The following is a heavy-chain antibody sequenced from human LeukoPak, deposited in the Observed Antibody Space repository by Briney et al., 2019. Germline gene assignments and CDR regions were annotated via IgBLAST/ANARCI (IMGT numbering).Heavy chain of an antibody. Sequence: SETLSLTCAVSGGSISSGGYSWSWIRQPPGKGXXWIGYIYHSGSTYYNPSLKSRVTISVDRSKNQFSLKLSSVTAADTAVYYCARVVPAAIFDYWGQGTLVTVSS. V-gene: IGHV4-30-2*01. CDR1: GGSISSGGYS. CDR3: ARVVPAAIFDY. CDR2: IYHSGST. J-gene: IGHJ4*02. D-gene: IGHD2-2*01.